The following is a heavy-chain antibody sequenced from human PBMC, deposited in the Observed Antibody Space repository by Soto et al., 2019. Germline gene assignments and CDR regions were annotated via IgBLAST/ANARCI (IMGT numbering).Heavy chain of an antibody. CDR2: INHSGST. CDR1: GGSFSGYY. J-gene: IGHJ5*02. V-gene: IGHV4-34*01. Sequence: PSETLSLTCAVYGGSFSGYYWSWVRQPPGKGLEWIGEINHSGSTNYNPSLKSRVTISMDTSKNQFAMRLSSVTAAATAVYFCARAFSSSSAVDLWGQGTQVTVPS. CDR3: ARAFSSSSAVDL. D-gene: IGHD6-6*01.